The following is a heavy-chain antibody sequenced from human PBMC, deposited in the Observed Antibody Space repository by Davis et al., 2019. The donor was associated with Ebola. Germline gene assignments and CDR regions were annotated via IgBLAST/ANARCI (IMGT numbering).Heavy chain of an antibody. J-gene: IGHJ6*02. D-gene: IGHD2/OR15-2a*01. CDR2: ISYDGSKK. V-gene: IGHV3-30*03. Sequence: PGGSLRLSCEASGFSFSNYAMHWVRQAPGKGLEWVAVISYDGSKKYYTDSVKGRFSISRDKSKNTLSLQMNSLRPEDSALYYCARASEAEYYYYYGMDVWGQGTMVTVSS. CDR1: GFSFSNYA. CDR3: ARASEAEYYYYYGMDV.